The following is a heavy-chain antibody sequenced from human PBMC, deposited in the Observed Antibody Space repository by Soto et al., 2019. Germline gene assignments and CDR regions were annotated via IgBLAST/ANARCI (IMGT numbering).Heavy chain of an antibody. CDR2: ISTYNGNT. CDR3: ARDSMVRGVIHGMDV. V-gene: IGHV1-18*01. J-gene: IGHJ6*02. CDR1: GYIFTSYG. Sequence: ASVKVSCKASGYIFTSYGISWVRQAPGQGLEWMGWISTYNGNTNYAQKLQGRVTMTTDTSTSTAHMELRSLRSDDTAVYYCARDSMVRGVIHGMDVWAQGTTVTVS. D-gene: IGHD3-10*01.